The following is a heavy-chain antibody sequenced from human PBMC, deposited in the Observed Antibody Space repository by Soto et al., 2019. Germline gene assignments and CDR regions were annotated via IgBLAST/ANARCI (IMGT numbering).Heavy chain of an antibody. V-gene: IGHV3-11*01. CDR2: ISSSGNTI. Sequence: GGSLRLSCAASGFTFSDYYMSWIRQAPGKGLEWVSYISSSGNTIYYADSVEGRFTISRDNAKNTLYLQMDDLRVEDTAVFYCARGAEMSTLTKWFDPWGQGTLVTVSS. CDR3: ARGAEMSTLTKWFDP. D-gene: IGHD1-1*01. J-gene: IGHJ5*01. CDR1: GFTFSDYY.